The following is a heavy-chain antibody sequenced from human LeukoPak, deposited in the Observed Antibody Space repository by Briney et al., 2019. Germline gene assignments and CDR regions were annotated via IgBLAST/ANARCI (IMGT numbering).Heavy chain of an antibody. J-gene: IGHJ4*02. V-gene: IGHV3-30*02. CDR2: IQDDGATT. D-gene: IGHD3-22*01. CDR1: GFP. Sequence: GGSLRLSCAASGFPMHWVRQAPGKGLEWVALIQDDGATTNYAYSVRGRFTISRDNSKSTVYLQMNSLKPDDTAVYYCATQSITLVVVISPFDYWGQGTLVTVSS. CDR3: ATQSITLVVVISPFDY.